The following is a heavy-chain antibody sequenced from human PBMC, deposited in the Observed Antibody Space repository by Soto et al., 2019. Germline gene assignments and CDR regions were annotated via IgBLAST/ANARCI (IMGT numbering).Heavy chain of an antibody. CDR2: ISSNSGYI. J-gene: IGHJ6*01. Sequence: PGGSLRLSCAASGFTFSSYSMNWVRQAPGKGLEWVSSISSNSGYIYYADSVKGPFTISRDNAKNSLYLQMNNLSADDTAGYFGARGEVVGPTAIGAAKGVWGRGTTVNVSS. CDR1: GFTFSSYS. D-gene: IGHD2-2*01. V-gene: IGHV3-21*01. CDR3: ARGEVVGPTAIGAAKGV.